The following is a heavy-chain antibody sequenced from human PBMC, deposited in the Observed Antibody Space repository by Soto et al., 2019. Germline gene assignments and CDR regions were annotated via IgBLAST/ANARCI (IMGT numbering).Heavy chain of an antibody. Sequence: QVQLVESGGGVDQPGRSLRLSCAASGFTFSSYGMHWVREAPGKGLEWVAVISYDGSDKYYADSVKGRFTISRDNCNNTLYLQMDSLRAEDTAVYYCVKGVVEATTYFQHWGQGTLVAVSS. V-gene: IGHV3-30*18. CDR2: ISYDGSDK. J-gene: IGHJ1*01. D-gene: IGHD2-15*01. CDR3: VKGVVEATTYFQH. CDR1: GFTFSSYG.